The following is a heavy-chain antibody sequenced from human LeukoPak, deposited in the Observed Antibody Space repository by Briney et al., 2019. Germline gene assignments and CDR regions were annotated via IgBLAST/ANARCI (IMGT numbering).Heavy chain of an antibody. CDR1: GGTFSSYA. CDR2: IIPILGIA. Sequence: GSSVKVSCKASGGTFSSYATSWVRQAPGQGLEWMGRIIPILGIANYAQKFQGRVTITADKSTSTAYMELSSLRSEDTAVYYCASNPWTTAPINYYYGMDVWGQGTTVTVSS. V-gene: IGHV1-69*04. J-gene: IGHJ6*02. D-gene: IGHD4-17*01. CDR3: ASNPWTTAPINYYYGMDV.